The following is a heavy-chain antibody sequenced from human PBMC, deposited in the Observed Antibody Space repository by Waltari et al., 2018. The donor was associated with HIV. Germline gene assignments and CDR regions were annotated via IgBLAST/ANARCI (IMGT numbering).Heavy chain of an antibody. CDR2: TNYRSKWYN. J-gene: IGHJ4*02. Sequence: QVQLQQSGPGLVKPSQTLSLTCAISGDSVSSNSAAWNWIRQSPSRGLEWMGRTNYRSKWYNEYAVAVKSRITINPDTSKNTLYLQISSLRAEDTAVYYCAKRPSSSNLGWYFDYWGQGTLVTVSS. D-gene: IGHD6-6*01. CDR3: AKRPSSSNLGWYFDY. CDR1: GDSVSSNSAA. V-gene: IGHV6-1*01.